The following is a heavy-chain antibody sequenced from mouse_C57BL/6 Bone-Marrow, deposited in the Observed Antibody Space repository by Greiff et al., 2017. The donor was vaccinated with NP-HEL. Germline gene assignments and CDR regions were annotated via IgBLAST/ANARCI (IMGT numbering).Heavy chain of an antibody. D-gene: IGHD2-2*01. CDR3: VIYYGYDGTY. CDR1: GFNIKDYY. CDR2: IDPEDGDT. V-gene: IGHV14-1*01. J-gene: IGHJ3*01. Sequence: VHVKQSGAELVRPGASVKLSCTASGFNIKDYYMHWVKQRPEQGLEWIGRIDPEDGDTEYAPKFQGKATMTADTSSNTAYLQLSSLTSEDTAVYYCVIYYGYDGTYWGQGTLVTVSA.